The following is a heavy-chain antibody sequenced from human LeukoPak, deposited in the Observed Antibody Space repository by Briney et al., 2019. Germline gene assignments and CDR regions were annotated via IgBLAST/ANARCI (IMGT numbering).Heavy chain of an antibody. V-gene: IGHV1-3*01. CDR1: GYTFNSHP. J-gene: IGHJ1*01. CDR2: INADNGNT. CDR3: AREAGTNWIFGEYFPF. D-gene: IGHD1-1*01. Sequence: ASVKVSCKASGYTFNSHPMHWVRQAPGQRLEWMGWINADNGNTRYSQKLQGRVTITRDTSANTAYMEQSGLRSDDTAVYYCAREAGTNWIFGEYFPFWGQGTLVTVSA.